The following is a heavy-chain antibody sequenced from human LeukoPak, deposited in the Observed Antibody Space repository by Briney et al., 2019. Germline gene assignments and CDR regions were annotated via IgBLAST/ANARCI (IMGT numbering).Heavy chain of an antibody. J-gene: IGHJ4*02. D-gene: IGHD5-18*01. V-gene: IGHV3-11*01. CDR1: GFTFSDYY. CDR2: ISNSGSTT. CDR3: ARDRRIQPVVDY. Sequence: PGGSLRLSCAASGFTFSDYYMSWIRQAPGKGLEWVSHISNSGSTTYYADSVKGRFTISRDNAKNSLYLQMNSLRAEDTAVYYCARDRRIQPVVDYWGQGTLVTVSS.